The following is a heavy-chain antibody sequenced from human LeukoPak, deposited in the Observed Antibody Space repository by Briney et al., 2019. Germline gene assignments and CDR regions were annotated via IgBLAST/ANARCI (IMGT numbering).Heavy chain of an antibody. CDR1: GFTFSSYA. Sequence: GGSLRLSCAASGFTFSSYAMHWVRQAPGKGLEWVAVISYDGSNKYYADSVKGRFTISRDNSKNTLYLQMNSLRAEDTAVYYCARGHDPLDYYYYGMDVWGQGTTVTVSS. CDR3: ARGHDPLDYYYYGMDV. D-gene: IGHD3-3*01. J-gene: IGHJ6*02. V-gene: IGHV3-30-3*01. CDR2: ISYDGSNK.